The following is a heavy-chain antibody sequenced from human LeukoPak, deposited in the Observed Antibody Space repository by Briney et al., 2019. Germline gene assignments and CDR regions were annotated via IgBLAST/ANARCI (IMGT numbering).Heavy chain of an antibody. D-gene: IGHD3-10*01. CDR3: ARTVYNSGSYYTDV. V-gene: IGHV3-48*03. J-gene: IGHJ6*03. Sequence: GGSLRLSCTASGFTFSSDEANWVRQAPGKGLEWVSDISSSGSFIYYADSVKGRFTISRDNAKNSLYLQLNSLRAEDTAIYYCARTVYNSGSYYTDVWGKGTTVTVSS. CDR2: ISSSGSFI. CDR1: GFTFSSDE.